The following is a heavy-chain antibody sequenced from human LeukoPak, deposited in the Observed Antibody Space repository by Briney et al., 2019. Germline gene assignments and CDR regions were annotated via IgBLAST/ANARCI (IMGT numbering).Heavy chain of an antibody. V-gene: IGHV4-4*07. CDR2: VHFSGST. CDR3: ARDESSRDDSGGYLY. CDR1: SASVSSHH. D-gene: IGHD3-22*01. J-gene: IGHJ4*02. Sequence: SETLSLTCTVSSASVSSHHWAWIRQPAGKGLEWVGRVHFSGSTNYNPSLRSRVAISLDKSKNELSLTLDSVSAADTAVYYCARDESSRDDSGGYLYWGRGVLVTVSS.